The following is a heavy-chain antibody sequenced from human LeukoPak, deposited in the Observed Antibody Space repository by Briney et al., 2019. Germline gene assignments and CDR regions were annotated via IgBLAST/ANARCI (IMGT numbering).Heavy chain of an antibody. Sequence: GGSLRLSCAASGVTSNYMTGVRQAPGKGLEWVSVIYNGGTTYYADSVKGRFTISRDNSKSTLFVYLQMNSLRTDDTALYYCAGGGEAARSLAYWGQGALVTVSS. CDR3: AGGGEAARSLAY. CDR1: GVTSNY. D-gene: IGHD6-6*01. CDR2: IYNGGTT. J-gene: IGHJ4*02. V-gene: IGHV3-66*02.